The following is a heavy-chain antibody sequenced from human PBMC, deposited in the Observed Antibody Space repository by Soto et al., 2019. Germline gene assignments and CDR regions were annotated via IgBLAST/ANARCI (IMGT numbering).Heavy chain of an antibody. CDR1: GFTFSNAW. V-gene: IGHV3-15*01. J-gene: IGHJ4*02. CDR2: IKSKTDGGTT. D-gene: IGHD5-18*01. CDR3: TTETDVDTAMEPF. Sequence: EVQLVESGGGLVKPGGSLRLSCAASGFTFSNAWMSWVRQAPGKGLEWVGRIKSKTDGGTTDYAAPVKGRFTISRDDSKNTLYLQMNSLKTEDTAVYYCTTETDVDTAMEPFWGQGTLVTVSS.